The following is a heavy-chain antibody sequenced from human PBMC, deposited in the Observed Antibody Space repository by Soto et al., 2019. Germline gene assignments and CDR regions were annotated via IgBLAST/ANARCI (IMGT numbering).Heavy chain of an antibody. CDR1: GFTFSSYS. J-gene: IGHJ5*02. CDR2: ISSSSSTI. V-gene: IGHV3-48*01. D-gene: IGHD6-13*01. Sequence: SGGSLRLSCAASGFTFSSYSMNWVRQAPGKGLEWVSYISSSSSTIYYADSVKGRFTISRDNAKNSLYLQMNSLRAEDTAVYYCARHPERIAQIGWFDPWGQGTRVTVSS. CDR3: ARHPERIAQIGWFDP.